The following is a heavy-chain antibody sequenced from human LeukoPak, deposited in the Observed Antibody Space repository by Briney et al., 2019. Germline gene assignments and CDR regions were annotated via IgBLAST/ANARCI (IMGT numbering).Heavy chain of an antibody. J-gene: IGHJ3*02. D-gene: IGHD4-17*01. CDR2: ISYIGCT. CDR3: ARDLVTVTKGFDT. Sequence: SETLSLTCAVCDESFSSHYWNWIRQPPGKGLEGIGYISYIGCTNYNPSLKSRVTISIDTTKSQFSLKLSSETAADTAVYYCARDLVTVTKGFDTGGQGTMVSAS. V-gene: IGHV4-59*11. CDR1: DESFSSHY.